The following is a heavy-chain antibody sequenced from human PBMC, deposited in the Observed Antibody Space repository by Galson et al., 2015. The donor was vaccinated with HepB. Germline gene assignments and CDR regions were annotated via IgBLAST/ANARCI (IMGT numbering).Heavy chain of an antibody. CDR1: GGTFSSYA. Sequence: SVKVSCKASGGTFSSYAISWVRQAPGQGLEWMGRIIPILGIANYAQKFQGRVTITADKSTSTAYMELSSLRSEDTAVYYCARDRGTYYYDSSGYSGWFDPWGQGTLVTVSS. CDR3: ARDRGTYYYDSSGYSGWFDP. V-gene: IGHV1-69*04. D-gene: IGHD3-22*01. J-gene: IGHJ5*02. CDR2: IIPILGIA.